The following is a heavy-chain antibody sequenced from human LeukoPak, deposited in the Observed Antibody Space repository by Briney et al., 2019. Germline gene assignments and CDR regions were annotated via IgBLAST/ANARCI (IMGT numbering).Heavy chain of an antibody. Sequence: GGSLRLSCAASGFTVSSNYMSWVRQAPGKGLEWVSVIYSGGDTYYADSVKGRVTISRDNSKNALYLQVNSLRAEDTAVYYCARHIVPSTPDYWGQGTLVTVSS. CDR3: ARHIVPSTPDY. D-gene: IGHD5-12*01. J-gene: IGHJ4*02. CDR2: IYSGGDT. V-gene: IGHV3-66*04. CDR1: GFTVSSNY.